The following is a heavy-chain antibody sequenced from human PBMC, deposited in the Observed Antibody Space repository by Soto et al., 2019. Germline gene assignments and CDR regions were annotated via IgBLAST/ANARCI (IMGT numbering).Heavy chain of an antibody. D-gene: IGHD3-10*01. CDR3: ARFPRSYGRSFFFDS. J-gene: IGHJ4*02. CDR2: INYVGST. CDR1: GGSINNANYY. Sequence: QVQLQESGPGLVTPSQTLSLTCTVSGGSINNANYYWSWIRQHPGKGLEWIGYINYVGSTYYNLSLKSRVTISVDTSKNQFSLMVTSVTAADTAVYYCARFPRSYGRSFFFDSWGQGTLVTVSS. V-gene: IGHV4-31*03.